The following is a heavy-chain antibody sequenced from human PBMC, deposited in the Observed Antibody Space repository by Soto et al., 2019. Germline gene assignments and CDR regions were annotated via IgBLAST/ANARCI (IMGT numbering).Heavy chain of an antibody. J-gene: IGHJ4*02. D-gene: IGHD6-25*01. Sequence: VQLLESGGGLVQPGRSLRLSCAASGFTFSSYAMSWVRQAPGKGLGWVSAISGSGGTTYYAASVKGRFTISRDNSKNTLFLQMNSLRAEDTAVYYCAKFFVETGGSSGWPWTFHYWGQGTLVTVSS. V-gene: IGHV3-23*01. CDR3: AKFFVETGGSSGWPWTFHY. CDR2: ISGSGGTT. CDR1: GFTFSSYA.